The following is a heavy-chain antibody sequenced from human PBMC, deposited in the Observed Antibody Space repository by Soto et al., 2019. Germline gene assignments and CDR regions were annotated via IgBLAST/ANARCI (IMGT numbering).Heavy chain of an antibody. V-gene: IGHV3-30-3*01. CDR3: ARENRAYYYDFWSGSQGYFDY. Sequence: GGSLRLSCAASGFTFSDYYMSWIRQAPGKGLEWVAVISYDGSNKYYADSVKGRFTISRDNSKNTLYLQMNSLRAEDTAVYYCARENRAYYYDFWSGSQGYFDYWGQGTLVTVSS. D-gene: IGHD3-3*01. CDR1: GFTFSDYY. CDR2: ISYDGSNK. J-gene: IGHJ4*02.